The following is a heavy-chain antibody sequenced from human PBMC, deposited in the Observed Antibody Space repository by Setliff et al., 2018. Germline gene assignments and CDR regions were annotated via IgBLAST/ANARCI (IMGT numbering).Heavy chain of an antibody. CDR1: GVTIGGNNYYY. CDR2: ISYSGGV. D-gene: IGHD3-3*01. CDR3: ARERTIFGILVISGWFDP. J-gene: IGHJ5*02. Sequence: PSETLSLTCSLSGVTIGGNNYYYWAWIRQPPGKGLEWIGTISYSGGVFYNPSLKSRVAISADTSRNQISLNLTSVTAADTAMYYCARERTIFGILVISGWFDPWGQGTVVTVSS. V-gene: IGHV4-39*07.